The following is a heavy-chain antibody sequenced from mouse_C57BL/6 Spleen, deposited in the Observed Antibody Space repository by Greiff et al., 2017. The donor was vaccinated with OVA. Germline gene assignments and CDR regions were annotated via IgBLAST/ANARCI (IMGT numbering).Heavy chain of an antibody. CDR1: GYTFTSYW. CDR2: INPSSGYT. CDR3: AKELYYGNYDY. J-gene: IGHJ2*01. V-gene: IGHV1-7*01. D-gene: IGHD2-1*01. Sequence: VQRVESGAELAKPGASVKLSCKASGYTFTSYWMHWVHQRPGQGLEWIGYINPSSGYTKYNQKFKDKGTLTADKSSSTAYMQLSSLTYEDSAVYYCAKELYYGNYDYWGQGTTLTVSS.